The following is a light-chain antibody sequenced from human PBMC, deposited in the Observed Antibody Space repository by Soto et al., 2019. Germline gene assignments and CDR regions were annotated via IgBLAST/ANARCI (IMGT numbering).Light chain of an antibody. Sequence: DIQMTQSPSTLSVSVGDRVTITCRASQTISSWLAWYQQKPGKAPKLLIYKASTLKSGVPSRLRGSGSGTELTLTISSMQTDDFETYYCQHYNSYSEAFGQGTKVDIK. J-gene: IGKJ1*01. CDR2: KAS. CDR3: QHYNSYSEA. V-gene: IGKV1-5*03. CDR1: QTISSW.